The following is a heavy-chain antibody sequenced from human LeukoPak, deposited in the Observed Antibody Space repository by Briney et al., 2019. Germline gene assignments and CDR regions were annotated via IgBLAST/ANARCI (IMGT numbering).Heavy chain of an antibody. CDR3: AKFFSPYYYGMDV. Sequence: PGGSLRLSCAASGFTFSSYAMHWVRQAPGKGLEWVSAIGDSGGSTYYADSVKGRFTISRDNSKNTLYLQMSSLRAEDTALYYCAKFFSPYYYGMDVWGQGTTVTVSS. D-gene: IGHD2/OR15-2a*01. CDR2: IGDSGGST. CDR1: GFTFSSYA. V-gene: IGHV3-23*01. J-gene: IGHJ6*02.